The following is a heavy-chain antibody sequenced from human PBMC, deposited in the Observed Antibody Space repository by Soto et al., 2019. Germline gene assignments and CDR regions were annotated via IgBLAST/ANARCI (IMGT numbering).Heavy chain of an antibody. CDR3: AIDPFSGDIVGTTN. CDR1: GFIFSRNA. D-gene: IGHD5-12*01. V-gene: IGHV3-23*01. J-gene: IGHJ4*02. Sequence: EVQLLESGGGLVQPGGSLRLSCTTSGFIFSRNAINWVRQAPGKGLEWVSLISGSGGVTYFTDSVKGRFTISRANSKNTVYLQMTSLKAEDTAVYYCAIDPFSGDIVGTTNWGQGTPVTVSS. CDR2: ISGSGGVT.